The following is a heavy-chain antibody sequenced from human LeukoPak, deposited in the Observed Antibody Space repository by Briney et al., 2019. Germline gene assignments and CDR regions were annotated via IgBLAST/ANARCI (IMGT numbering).Heavy chain of an antibody. D-gene: IGHD1-26*01. CDR1: SGSITSYY. J-gene: IGHJ3*02. CDR3: STLWRLGASTGEAFDI. Sequence: PSETLSLTCSDSSGSITSYYWSWLRQPPGKGLEWIGYIYYSGSTNYNPSVKSRVTMSVDTSKSQFPLKLNSVTAADTAGYYCSTLWRLGASTGEAFDIWGQGTIVTVSS. V-gene: IGHV4-59*01. CDR2: IYYSGST.